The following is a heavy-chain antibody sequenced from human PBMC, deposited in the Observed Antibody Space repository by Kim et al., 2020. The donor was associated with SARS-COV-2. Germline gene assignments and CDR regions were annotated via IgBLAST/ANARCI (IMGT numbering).Heavy chain of an antibody. CDR1: GFTFSSYW. CDR3: ARDGDQYSSGKDAFDI. V-gene: IGHV3-7*01. D-gene: IGHD6-19*01. CDR2: IKQDGNQK. Sequence: GGSLRLSCAASGFTFSSYWMTWVRQAPGKGLEWVANIKQDGNQKYYVDSVKGRFTISRDNAKNSLYLQMNSLRAEDTAVYYCARDGDQYSSGKDAFDIWGRGAMVTVSS. J-gene: IGHJ3*02.